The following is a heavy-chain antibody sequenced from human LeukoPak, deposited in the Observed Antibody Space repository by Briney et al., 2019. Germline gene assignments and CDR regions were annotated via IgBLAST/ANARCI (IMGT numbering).Heavy chain of an antibody. D-gene: IGHD6-6*01. V-gene: IGHV1-2*02. CDR2: INPSSGGT. Sequence: ASVKVSCKASGYTFTGYYMHWVRQAPGQGLEWMGWINPSSGGTNYAQKFQGRVTMTRDTSISTAYMELSRLRSDDTAVYYCARGGVAARPGIVDYWGQGTLVTVSS. CDR1: GYTFTGYY. J-gene: IGHJ4*02. CDR3: ARGGVAARPGIVDY.